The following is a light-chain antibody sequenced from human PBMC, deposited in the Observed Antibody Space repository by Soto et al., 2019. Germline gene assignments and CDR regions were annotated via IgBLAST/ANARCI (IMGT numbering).Light chain of an antibody. V-gene: IGKV1-9*01. Sequence: DIQLTQSPSFLSASVGDRVTITYRASQGITNSLAWYQQKPGKAPNLLIYAASTLQGGVPSRFSGSGSGTDFTLTISSLQPEDFATYYCQQLTSNPLTFGGGTKAEIK. J-gene: IGKJ4*01. CDR1: QGITNS. CDR3: QQLTSNPLT. CDR2: AAS.